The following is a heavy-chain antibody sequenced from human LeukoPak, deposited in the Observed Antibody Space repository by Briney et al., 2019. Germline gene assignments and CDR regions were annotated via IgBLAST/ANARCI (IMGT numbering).Heavy chain of an antibody. CDR1: GYTFTSYG. J-gene: IGHJ4*02. CDR2: ISAYNGNT. V-gene: IGHV1-18*01. Sequence: ASVKVFCTASGYTFTSYGISWVRQAPGQGLEWMGWISAYNGNTNYAQKLQGRVTMTTDTSTSTAYMELRSLRSDDTAVYYCARDALLWFGELTDFDYWGQGTLVTVSS. D-gene: IGHD3-10*01. CDR3: ARDALLWFGELTDFDY.